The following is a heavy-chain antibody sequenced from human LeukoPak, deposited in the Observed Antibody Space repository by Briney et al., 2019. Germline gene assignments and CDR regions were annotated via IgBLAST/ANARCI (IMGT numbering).Heavy chain of an antibody. Sequence: GGSLKLSCAAAAFAVRNYAMNWVRQAPGKGLEWVSAISGSGGSTYYADSVKGRFTISRDNSKNTLYLQMNSLRAEDTAVYYCAKDSYYYDSSGYYEDWGQGTLVTVSS. J-gene: IGHJ4*02. CDR3: AKDSYYYDSSGYYED. V-gene: IGHV3-23*01. D-gene: IGHD3-22*01. CDR1: AFAVRNYA. CDR2: ISGSGGST.